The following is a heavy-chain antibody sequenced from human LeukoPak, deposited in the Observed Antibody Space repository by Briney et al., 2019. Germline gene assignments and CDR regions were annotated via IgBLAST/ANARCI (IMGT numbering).Heavy chain of an antibody. D-gene: IGHD3-10*01. CDR1: GGSISSGSYS. CDR2: IYYTGST. J-gene: IGHJ5*02. V-gene: IGHV4-61*10. CDR3: AGAFGELYKWFDP. Sequence: SETLSLTCTVSGGSISSGSYSWSWIRQPAGKGLEWIGYIYYTGSTNYNPSLKSRVTISVDTSKNQFSLKLSSVTAADTAVYYCAGAFGELYKWFDPWGQGTLVTVSS.